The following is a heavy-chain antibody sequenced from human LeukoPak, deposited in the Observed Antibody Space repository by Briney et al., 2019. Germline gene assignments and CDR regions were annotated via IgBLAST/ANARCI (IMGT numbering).Heavy chain of an antibody. CDR1: GGTFSSYA. D-gene: IGHD1-7*01. CDR3: ARDPAVYNWNSLNGMDV. CDR2: IIPIFGIA. V-gene: IGHV1-69*04. Sequence: SVKVSCKASGGTFSSYAISWVRQAPGQGLEWMGRIIPIFGIANYAQKFQGRVTITADKSTSTAYMELSSLRSEDTAVYYCARDPAVYNWNSLNGMDVWGQGTTVTVSS. J-gene: IGHJ6*02.